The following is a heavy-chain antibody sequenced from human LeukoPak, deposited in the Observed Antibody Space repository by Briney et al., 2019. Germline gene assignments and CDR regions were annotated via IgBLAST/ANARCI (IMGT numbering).Heavy chain of an antibody. D-gene: IGHD6-19*01. CDR1: GGSISSGGYY. CDR2: INHSGST. V-gene: IGHV4-30-2*01. CDR3: ARLVSRYSSGWYELYYYGMDV. Sequence: SQTLSLTCTVSGGSISSGGYYWSWIRQPPGKGLEWIGEINHSGSTNYNPSLKSRVTISVDTSKNQFSLKLSSVTAADTAVYYCARLVSRYSSGWYELYYYGMDVWGQGTTVTVSS. J-gene: IGHJ6*02.